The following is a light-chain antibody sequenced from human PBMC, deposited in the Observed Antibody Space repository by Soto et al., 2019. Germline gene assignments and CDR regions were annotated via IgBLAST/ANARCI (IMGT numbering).Light chain of an antibody. Sequence: QSALTQPASVSGSPGQSITISCTGTSSDVGGYNYVSWYQQHPGKAPKLMIYDVSNRPSGVSNRFSGSKSGNTASLTISGLQAEGEADYYCSSYTRSSFYVFGTGPK. CDR1: SSDVGGYNY. CDR3: SSYTRSSFYV. CDR2: DVS. J-gene: IGLJ1*01. V-gene: IGLV2-14*01.